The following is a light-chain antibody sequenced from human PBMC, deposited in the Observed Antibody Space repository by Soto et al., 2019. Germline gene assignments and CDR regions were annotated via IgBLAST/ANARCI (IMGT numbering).Light chain of an antibody. Sequence: QSALTQPASVSGSPGQSITISCTGTSGDVGGYNYVSWYQQHPGKAPKLMIYEVTYRPSGVSNRFSGYKSGNTASLTISGLQAEDEADYYCSSYTSSSTVVFGGGTKLTVL. CDR1: SGDVGGYNY. CDR3: SSYTSSSTVV. V-gene: IGLV2-14*01. J-gene: IGLJ2*01. CDR2: EVT.